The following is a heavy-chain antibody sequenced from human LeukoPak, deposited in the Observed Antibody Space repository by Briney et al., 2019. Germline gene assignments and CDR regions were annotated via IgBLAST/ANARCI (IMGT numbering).Heavy chain of an antibody. J-gene: IGHJ4*02. V-gene: IGHV1-18*01. CDR3: ARDLPLGELRTLVEY. CDR2: ISAYNGNT. D-gene: IGHD1-26*01. Sequence: GASVKVSCKASGYTFTSYGISWVRQAPGQGLEWMGWISAYNGNTNYAQKLQGRVTMTTDTSTSTAYMELRSLRSDDTAVYYCARDLPLGELRTLVEYWGQGTLVTVSS. CDR1: GYTFTSYG.